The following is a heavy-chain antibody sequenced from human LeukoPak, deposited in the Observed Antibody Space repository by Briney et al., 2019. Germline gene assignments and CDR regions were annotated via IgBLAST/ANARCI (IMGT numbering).Heavy chain of an antibody. CDR3: ARGSTYYDSSGQVPFDY. D-gene: IGHD3-22*01. CDR2: IKQDASQE. CDR1: GFTFSSYW. J-gene: IGHJ4*02. V-gene: IGHV3-7*01. Sequence: GGSLRLSCAASGFTFSSYWMSWVRQAPGKGPEWVAHIKQDASQEDHVDSVKGRFTISRDNAKNSLYLQMNSLRAEDTAVYYCARGSTYYDSSGQVPFDYWGQGTLVTVSS.